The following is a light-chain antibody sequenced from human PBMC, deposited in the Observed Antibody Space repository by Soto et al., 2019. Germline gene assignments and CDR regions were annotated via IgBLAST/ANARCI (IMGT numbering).Light chain of an antibody. V-gene: IGLV4-69*01. J-gene: IGLJ1*01. CDR3: QTWGTGMGV. CDR1: SGHSSYA. Sequence: QPVLTQSPSASASLGASVKLTCTLSSGHSSYAIAWHQQQPEKGPRYLMKLNSDGSHSKGDGIPDRFSGSSSGAERSLTISSLQSEDEADYYCQTWGTGMGVFGTGTKLTVL. CDR2: LNSDGSH.